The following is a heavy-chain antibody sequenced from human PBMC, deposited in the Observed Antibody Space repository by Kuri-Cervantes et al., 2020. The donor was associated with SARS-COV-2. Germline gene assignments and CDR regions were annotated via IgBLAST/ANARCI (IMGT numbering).Heavy chain of an antibody. CDR1: GYKFHAYW. CDR3: ARHPVSGDHYFDY. Sequence: GESLKISWKGSGYKFHAYWIAWVRQMPGKGLECMGIIYPFDSDTRYSPSFQGQVTISADKSINTAYLQWNNLKDSDTAMYYCARHPVSGDHYFDYWGQGTPVTVSS. J-gene: IGHJ4*02. CDR2: IYPFDSDT. V-gene: IGHV5-51*01. D-gene: IGHD2-21*01.